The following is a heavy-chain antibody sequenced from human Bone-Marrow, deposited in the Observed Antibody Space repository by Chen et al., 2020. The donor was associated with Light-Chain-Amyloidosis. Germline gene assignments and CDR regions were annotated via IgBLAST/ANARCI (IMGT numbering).Heavy chain of an antibody. CDR1: GGTFSSLG. V-gene: IGHV1-69*01. Sequence: QLQLMQSGAEVRKPGSSVKVSCMASGGTFSSLGISWVRQAPGQRLEWMGGIIAKFDAAKYAPKFQDRVSFTADEHTTTVYMELSSLNSDDTAVYYCVKERPPLENSVPTPEADAFDLWGQGTMVTVSS. J-gene: IGHJ3*01. CDR2: IIAKFDAA. D-gene: IGHD5-12*01. CDR3: VKERPPLENSVPTPEADAFDL.